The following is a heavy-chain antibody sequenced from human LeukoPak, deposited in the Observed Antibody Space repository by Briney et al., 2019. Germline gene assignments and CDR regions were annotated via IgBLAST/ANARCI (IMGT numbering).Heavy chain of an antibody. D-gene: IGHD5-18*01. CDR1: GGSISSGSYY. Sequence: SQTLSLTCTVSGGSISSGSYYWSWIRQPAGKGLEWIGRIYTSGSTNYNPSLKSRVTISVDTSKNQFSLKLSSVTAADTAVYYCARGRPDTAMVRPYYYYYYMDVWGKGTTVTVSS. CDR2: IYTSGST. CDR3: ARGRPDTAMVRPYYYYYYMDV. V-gene: IGHV4-61*02. J-gene: IGHJ6*03.